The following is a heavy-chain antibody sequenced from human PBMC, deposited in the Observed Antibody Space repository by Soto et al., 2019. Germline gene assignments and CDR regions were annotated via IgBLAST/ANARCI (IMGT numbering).Heavy chain of an antibody. CDR2: ISSSSSYI. CDR1: GFTFSSYS. D-gene: IGHD1-7*01. CDR3: SRDSPLELRPYYNDGMDV. J-gene: IGHJ6*02. Sequence: GGSLRLSCAASGFTFSSYSMNWVRQAPGKGLEWVSSISSSSSYIYYADSVKGRFTISRDNAKNSLYLQMNSLRAEDTAVYYCSRDSPLELRPYYNDGMDVWGQGTTVTVSS. V-gene: IGHV3-21*01.